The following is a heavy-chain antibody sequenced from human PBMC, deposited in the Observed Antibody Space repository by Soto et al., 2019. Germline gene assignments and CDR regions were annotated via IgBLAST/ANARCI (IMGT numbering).Heavy chain of an antibody. CDR3: AVSLYGVVLHYYYRMDV. D-gene: IGHD3-3*01. V-gene: IGHV1-58*01. J-gene: IGHJ6*02. Sequence: GASVKVSCKASGFTFTSSAVQWVRQARGQRLEWMGWIVVGVGNTNYAQELQGRLTITRDVSTNTAYMEISGLTFEDTAFYYCAVSLYGVVLHYYYRMDVWGPGTSVTVSS. CDR1: GFTFTSSA. CDR2: IVVGVGNT.